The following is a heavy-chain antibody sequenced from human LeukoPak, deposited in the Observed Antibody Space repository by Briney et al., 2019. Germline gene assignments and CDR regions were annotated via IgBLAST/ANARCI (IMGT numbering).Heavy chain of an antibody. V-gene: IGHV1-2*02. CDR1: GYTFTSYG. D-gene: IGHD3-10*01. CDR3: ARAPVRRITMVRGVITPPDY. J-gene: IGHJ4*02. CDR2: INPNSGGT. Sequence: ASVKVSCKASGYTFTSYGISWVRQAPGQGLEWMGWINPNSGGTNYAQKFQGRVTMARDTSISTAYMELSRLRSDDTAVYYCARAPVRRITMVRGVITPPDYWGQGTLVTVSS.